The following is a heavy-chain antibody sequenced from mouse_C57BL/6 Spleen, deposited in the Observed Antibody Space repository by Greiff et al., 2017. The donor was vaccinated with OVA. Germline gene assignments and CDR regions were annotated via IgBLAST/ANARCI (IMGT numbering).Heavy chain of an antibody. CDR1: GYTFTSYW. Sequence: QVQLQQPAAELVKPGASVKLSCKASGYTFTSYWMHWVKQRPGRGLEWIGRIDPNSGGTKYNEKFKSKATLTVDKPSSTAYMQLSSLTSEDSAVYYCARGRDDYDDGPPFAYWGQGTLVTVSA. D-gene: IGHD2-4*01. V-gene: IGHV1-72*01. CDR2: IDPNSGGT. J-gene: IGHJ3*01. CDR3: ARGRDDYDDGPPFAY.